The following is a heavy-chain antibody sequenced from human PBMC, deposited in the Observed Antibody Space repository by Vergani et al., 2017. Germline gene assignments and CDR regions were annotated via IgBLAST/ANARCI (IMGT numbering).Heavy chain of an antibody. D-gene: IGHD3-10*01. J-gene: IGHJ6*02. V-gene: IGHV1-69*08. CDR1: GGTFSSYT. CDR3: AREGSGSHYNYYYGMDV. Sequence: QVQLVQSGAEVKKPGSSVKVSCKASGGTFSSYTISWVRQAPGQGLEWMGRIIPILGIANYAQKFQGRVTITADKSTSTAYMELSSLRSEDTAVYYCAREGSGSHYNYYYGMDVWGQGTTVTVSS. CDR2: IIPILGIA.